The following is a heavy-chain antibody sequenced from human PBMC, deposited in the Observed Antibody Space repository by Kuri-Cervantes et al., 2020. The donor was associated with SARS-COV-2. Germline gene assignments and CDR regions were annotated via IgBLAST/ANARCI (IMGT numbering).Heavy chain of an antibody. Sequence: ESLKISCAVSGYSISSGYYWGWIRQPPGKGLEWIGSIYYSGSTYYNPSLKSRVTISVDTSKNQFSLKLSSVTAADTAVYYCAREWAYIAAAALETDYWGQGTLVTVSS. J-gene: IGHJ4*02. CDR3: AREWAYIAAAALETDY. V-gene: IGHV4-38-2*02. CDR2: IYYSGST. CDR1: GYSISSGYY. D-gene: IGHD6-13*01.